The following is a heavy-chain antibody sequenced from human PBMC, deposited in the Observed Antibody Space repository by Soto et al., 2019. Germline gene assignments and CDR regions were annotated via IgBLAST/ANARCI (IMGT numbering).Heavy chain of an antibody. J-gene: IGHJ5*02. D-gene: IGHD2-15*01. CDR2: ISGSGGST. Sequence: GESLRLSCAASGFTFSSYAMSWVRQAPGKGLEWVSAISGSGGSTYYADSVKGRLTISRDNSKNTLYLQMNSLRAEDTAVYYCAKSRGFSDIVVVVAATPMGWFDPWGQGTLVTVSS. CDR1: GFTFSSYA. CDR3: AKSRGFSDIVVVVAATPMGWFDP. V-gene: IGHV3-23*01.